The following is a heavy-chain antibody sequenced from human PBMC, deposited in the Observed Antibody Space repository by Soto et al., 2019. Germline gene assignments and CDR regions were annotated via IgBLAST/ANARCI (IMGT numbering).Heavy chain of an antibody. Sequence: EVQLEESGGGLVQPGGSLRLSCAASGFIFSGYWMHWVRQAPGKGLVWVSRINSDGSSTSNADSVKGRFTIFRDNAKNTLDLQMNSLRAEDTAVYYCARGGYSNYDLDYWGQGTLVTVSS. CDR2: INSDGSST. D-gene: IGHD4-4*01. J-gene: IGHJ4*02. CDR3: ARGGYSNYDLDY. CDR1: GFIFSGYW. V-gene: IGHV3-74*01.